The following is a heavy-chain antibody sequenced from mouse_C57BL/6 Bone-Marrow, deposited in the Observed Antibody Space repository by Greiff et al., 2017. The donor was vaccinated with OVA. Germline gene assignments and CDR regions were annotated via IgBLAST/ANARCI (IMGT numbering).Heavy chain of an antibody. CDR1: GFTFSSYG. Sequence: EVMLVESGGDLVKPGGSLKLSCAASGFTFSSYGMSWVRQTPDKRLEWVATISSGGSYTYYPDSVKGRFTISRDNAKNTLYLQMSSLKSEDTAMYYCARQNWDPFAYWGQGTLVTVSA. V-gene: IGHV5-6*01. D-gene: IGHD4-1*01. CDR2: ISSGGSYT. CDR3: ARQNWDPFAY. J-gene: IGHJ3*01.